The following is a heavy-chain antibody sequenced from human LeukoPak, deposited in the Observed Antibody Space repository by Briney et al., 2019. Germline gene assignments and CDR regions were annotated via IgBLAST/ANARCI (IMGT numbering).Heavy chain of an antibody. Sequence: GGSLRLSCAASGFTFDDYAMHWVRQAPGKGLEWVSLISWDGGSTYYADSVKGRFTISRDNSKNSLYLQMNSLRAEDTAVYYCARGVGRWLQSWAFDIWGQGTMVTVSS. J-gene: IGHJ3*02. CDR2: ISWDGGST. CDR3: ARGVGRWLQSWAFDI. D-gene: IGHD5-24*01. CDR1: GFTFDDYA. V-gene: IGHV3-43D*03.